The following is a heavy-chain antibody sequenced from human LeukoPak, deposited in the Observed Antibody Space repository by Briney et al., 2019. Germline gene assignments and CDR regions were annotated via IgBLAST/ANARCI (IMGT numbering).Heavy chain of an antibody. D-gene: IGHD3-10*01. Sequence: GGSLRLSCAASGFTFSSYSMNWVRQAPGKGLEWVSSISSSSSYIYYADSVKGRFTISRDNSKNTLYLQMNSLRAEDTAIYYCAKVTYGSGTYGAFDSWGQGTLVTVSS. V-gene: IGHV3-21*04. CDR2: ISSSSSYI. J-gene: IGHJ4*02. CDR3: AKVTYGSGTYGAFDS. CDR1: GFTFSSYS.